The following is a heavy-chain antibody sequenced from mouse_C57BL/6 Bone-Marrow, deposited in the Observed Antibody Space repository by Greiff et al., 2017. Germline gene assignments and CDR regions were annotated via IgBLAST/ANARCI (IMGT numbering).Heavy chain of an antibody. CDR1: GYTFTDYY. D-gene: IGHD1-1*01. V-gene: IGHV1-76*01. CDR2: IYPGSGNT. J-gene: IGHJ1*03. CDR3: ARGNYGSGYGYFDV. Sequence: QVQLLQSGAELVRPGASVKLSCKASGYTFTDYYINWVKQRPGQGLEWIARIYPGSGNTYYNEKFKGKGTLTAEKSSSTAYMQLSSLTSEASAVYFCARGNYGSGYGYFDVWGTGTTVTVSA.